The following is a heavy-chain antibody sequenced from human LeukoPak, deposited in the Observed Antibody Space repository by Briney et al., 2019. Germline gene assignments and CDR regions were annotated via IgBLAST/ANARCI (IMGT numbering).Heavy chain of an antibody. J-gene: IGHJ4*02. V-gene: IGHV3-30*02. CDR2: IRYDGSNK. D-gene: IGHD5-24*01. Sequence: GGSLRLSCAASGFTFSSYGMHWVRQAPGKGLEWVAFIRYDGSNKYYADSVKGRFTISRDNSKNTLYLQMNSLRAEDTAVYYCAKGDGYNQHTFDYGGQGTLVTVSS. CDR1: GFTFSSYG. CDR3: AKGDGYNQHTFDY.